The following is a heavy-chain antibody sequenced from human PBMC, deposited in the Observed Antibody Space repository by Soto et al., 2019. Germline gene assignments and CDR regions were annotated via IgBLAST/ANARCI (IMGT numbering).Heavy chain of an antibody. CDR1: GASITSTTYF. CDR2: IYYSGKT. J-gene: IGHJ4*02. CDR3: AKNLPRTGRFDY. V-gene: IGHV4-39*01. Sequence: LETLSPTCTLFGASITSTTYFWAWIRQPPGRGLEWVGSIYYSGKTHSNPSLSTRGAVSEDGSKNKCSLQMTSVTAADTAVYYCAKNLPRTGRFDYWGQGTLVTVSS.